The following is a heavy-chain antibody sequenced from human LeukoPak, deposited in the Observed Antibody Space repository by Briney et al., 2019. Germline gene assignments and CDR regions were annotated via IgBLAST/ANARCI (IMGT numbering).Heavy chain of an antibody. V-gene: IGHV3-64*01. CDR3: ARGQLWLPFDY. J-gene: IGHJ4*02. CDR1: GFTFSSYA. D-gene: IGHD5-18*01. CDR2: ISSNGGST. Sequence: GGSLRLSCAASGFTFSSYAMHWVRQAPGKGLEYVSAISSNGGSTYYANSVKGRFTISRDNSKNTLYLQMGSLRAEDMAVYYCARGQLWLPFDYWGQGTLVTVSS.